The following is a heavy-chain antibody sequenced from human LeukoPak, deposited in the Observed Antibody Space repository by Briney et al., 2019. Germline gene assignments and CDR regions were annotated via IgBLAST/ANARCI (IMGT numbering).Heavy chain of an antibody. CDR2: INHSGST. CDR3: ARSHSRSSSWYLPYSCWFDP. Sequence: SETLSLTCAVYGGSFSGYYWSWIRQPPGKGLEWIGEINHSGSTNYNPSLKSRVTISVDTSKNQFSLKLSSVTAADTAVYYCARSHSRSSSWYLPYSCWFDPWGQGTLVTVSS. V-gene: IGHV4-34*01. D-gene: IGHD6-13*01. CDR1: GGSFSGYY. J-gene: IGHJ5*02.